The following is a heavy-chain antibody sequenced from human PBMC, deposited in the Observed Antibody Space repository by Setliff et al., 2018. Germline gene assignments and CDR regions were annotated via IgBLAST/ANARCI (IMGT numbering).Heavy chain of an antibody. CDR2: ISPYSGES. D-gene: IGHD3-16*01. V-gene: IGHV1-18*01. J-gene: IGHJ4*02. CDR1: GYSFTNYG. Sequence: ASVKVSCKAFGYSFTNYGLNWVRQAPGQGLEWMGWISPYSGESNYAQKFQDRLTVTADTSTKTIYMELRSLTSDDTAVYFCTRSRGPRVVLAADFDFWGQGTLVTSPQ. CDR3: TRSRGPRVVLAADFDF.